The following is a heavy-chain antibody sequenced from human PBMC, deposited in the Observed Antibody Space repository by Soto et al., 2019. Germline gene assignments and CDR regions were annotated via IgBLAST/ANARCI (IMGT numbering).Heavy chain of an antibody. CDR1: GYTLTELS. CDR2: FDPEDGET. Sequence: VSVKVSCKVSGYTLTELSMHWVRQAPGKGLEWMGGFDPEDGETIYTQKFQGRVTMTEDTSTDTAYMELSSLRSEDTAVYYCATSPAQGYYYYMDVWGKGTTVTVSS. J-gene: IGHJ6*03. V-gene: IGHV1-24*01. CDR3: ATSPAQGYYYYMDV.